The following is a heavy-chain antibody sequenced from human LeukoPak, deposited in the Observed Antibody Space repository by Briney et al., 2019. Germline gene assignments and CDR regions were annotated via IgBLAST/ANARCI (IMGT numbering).Heavy chain of an antibody. Sequence: GGSLRLSCAASGFTFSNYWMTWVRQAPGKGLEWVANIKQDESQTYYVDSVKGRFTISGDNAKNSLYLQMNSLRAEDTAVYYCARTGSLFDYWGQGTLVTVSS. V-gene: IGHV3-7*03. CDR1: GFTFSNYW. CDR3: ARTGSLFDY. J-gene: IGHJ4*02. D-gene: IGHD6-13*01. CDR2: IKQDESQT.